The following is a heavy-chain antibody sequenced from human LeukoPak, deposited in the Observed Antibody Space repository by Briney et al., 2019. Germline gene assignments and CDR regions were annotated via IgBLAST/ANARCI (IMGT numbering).Heavy chain of an antibody. Sequence: GGSLRLSCAASGFTFSSYGMHWVRQAPGKGLVWVSRINSDGGSTTYADSVKGRFTISRDNAKNTLYLQMNSLRAEDTAVYYCARGTGYLLLDSWGQGTLVTVSS. CDR1: GFTFSSYG. CDR3: ARGTGYLLLDS. D-gene: IGHD3/OR15-3a*01. J-gene: IGHJ4*02. V-gene: IGHV3-74*01. CDR2: INSDGGST.